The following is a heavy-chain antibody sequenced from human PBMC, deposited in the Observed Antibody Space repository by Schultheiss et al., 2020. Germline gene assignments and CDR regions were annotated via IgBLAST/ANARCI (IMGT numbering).Heavy chain of an antibody. CDR2: INAGNGNT. CDR3: ARGSRIAAAGRRDFDY. CDR1: GYTFTSYA. Sequence: ASVKVSCKASGYTFTSYAMHWVRQAPGQRLEWMGWINAGNGNTKYSQKFQGRVTITRDTSASTAYMELSSLRSEDTAVYYCARGSRIAAAGRRDFDYWGQGTLVNVYS. D-gene: IGHD6-13*01. J-gene: IGHJ4*02. V-gene: IGHV1-3*01.